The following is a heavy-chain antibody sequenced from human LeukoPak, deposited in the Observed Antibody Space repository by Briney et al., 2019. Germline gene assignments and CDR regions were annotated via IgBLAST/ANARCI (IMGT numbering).Heavy chain of an antibody. V-gene: IGHV1-46*01. CDR3: ASSDYDFWSGYHRDAFDI. CDR1: GYTFINNC. CDR2: INPSGGST. Sequence: ASVKVSCKASGYTFINNCMHWVRQAPGQGLEWMGMINPSGGSTNYAQKFQGRVTVTRDTSTSTVYMELSSLRSEDTALYYCASSDYDFWSGYHRDAFDIWGQGTMVTVSS. D-gene: IGHD3-3*01. J-gene: IGHJ3*02.